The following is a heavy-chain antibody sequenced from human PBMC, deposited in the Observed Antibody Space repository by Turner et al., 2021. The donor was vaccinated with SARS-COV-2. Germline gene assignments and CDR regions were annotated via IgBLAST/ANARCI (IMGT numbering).Heavy chain of an antibody. CDR1: GGSISSSSYY. J-gene: IGHJ6*02. D-gene: IGHD3-22*01. CDR2: IYYSGST. Sequence: HLQLLESGPGLVKPSDTVSLTCAVPGGSISSSSYYWGWIRQPSGKGLEWIGSIYYSGSTYYNPSLKSRVTISVDTSNNQFSLKLSSVTAAYTSVYYCAGEEVVFRSSHTLYYYGMDVWGQGTTVTVSS. V-gene: IGHV4-39*01. CDR3: AGEEVVFRSSHTLYYYGMDV.